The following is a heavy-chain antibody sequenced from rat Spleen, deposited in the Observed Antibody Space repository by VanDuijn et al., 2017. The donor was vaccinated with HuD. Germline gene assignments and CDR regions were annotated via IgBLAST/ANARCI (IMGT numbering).Heavy chain of an antibody. D-gene: IGHD1-5*01. CDR1: GFTFSDYY. J-gene: IGHJ2*01. CDR2: ISTGGGNT. Sequence: EVQLVESDGVLVQPGRSLKLSCAASGFTFSDYYMARVRQAPPKGLEWVASISTGGGNTYYRDSVKGRFIISRENAKSTLYLQMNSLRSEDTATYYCTGDRYNSNYWGQGVMVTVSS. V-gene: IGHV5-25*01. CDR3: TGDRYNSNY.